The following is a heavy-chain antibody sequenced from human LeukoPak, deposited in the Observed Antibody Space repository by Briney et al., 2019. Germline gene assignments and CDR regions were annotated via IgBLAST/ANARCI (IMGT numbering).Heavy chain of an antibody. D-gene: IGHD3-10*01. CDR3: ARRNPYGSGSYDY. CDR1: GFTFSSYS. Sequence: GGSLRLSCAASGFTFSSYSMNWVRQAPRKGLEWVSSISSRSDYIYYADSVKGRLTISRDNAKNSLYLQMNSLTAEDTAVYYCARRNPYGSGSYDYWGQGTLVTVSS. J-gene: IGHJ4*02. CDR2: ISSRSDYI. V-gene: IGHV3-21*01.